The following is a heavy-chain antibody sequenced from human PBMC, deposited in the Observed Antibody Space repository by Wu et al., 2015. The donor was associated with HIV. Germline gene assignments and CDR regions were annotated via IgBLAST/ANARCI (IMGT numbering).Heavy chain of an antibody. CDR2: IIPIFGTA. CDR3: GKGDCGGDCYEDYGMDV. Sequence: QVQLVQSGAEVKKPGSSVKVSCKASGGTFSSYAISWVRQAPGQGLEWMGRIIPIFGTANYAQKFQGRVTITADESTSTAYMELSSLRSEDTAVYYCGKGDCGGDCYEDYGMDVWGQGDHGHRLL. CDR1: GGTFSSYA. J-gene: IGHJ6*02. V-gene: IGHV1-69*15. D-gene: IGHD2-21*02.